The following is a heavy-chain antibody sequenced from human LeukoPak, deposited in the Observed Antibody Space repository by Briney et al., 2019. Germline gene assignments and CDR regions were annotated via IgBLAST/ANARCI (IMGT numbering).Heavy chain of an antibody. CDR2: MSFDGGYK. D-gene: IGHD2-21*01. CDR1: GFTFSNYG. Sequence: GGSLRLSCAVSGFTFSNYGVHWVRQAPGKGLEWVAAMSFDGGYKFYADSVKGRITMSGDTSKNTRYLQMNSLRGEDTAVYYCTKDAYERDGYGDHLRDFMDVWGQGTTVTVSS. CDR3: TKDAYERDGYGDHLRDFMDV. J-gene: IGHJ6*02. V-gene: IGHV3-30*18.